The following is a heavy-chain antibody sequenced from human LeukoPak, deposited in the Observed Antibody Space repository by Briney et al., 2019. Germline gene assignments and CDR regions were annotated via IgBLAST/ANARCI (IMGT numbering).Heavy chain of an antibody. CDR1: GYTLTTFD. V-gene: IGHV1-8*01. CDR3: ARGNTVSGDY. CDR2: MSPRSGAT. J-gene: IGHJ4*02. Sequence: ASVKVSCKASGYTLTTFDVNWVRHATGQGLEWLGWMSPRSGATGYAQKFQGRVTMTRDTSTNTAYMELTNLRSDDTADYYCARGNTVSGDYWGQGTLVTVSS. D-gene: IGHD1-26*01.